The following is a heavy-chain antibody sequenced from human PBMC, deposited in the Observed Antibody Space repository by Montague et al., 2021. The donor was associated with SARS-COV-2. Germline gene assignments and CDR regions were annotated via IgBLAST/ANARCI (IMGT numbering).Heavy chain of an antibody. CDR3: AKDIHYSSDYCWGYFDL. CDR2: ISGDGGST. V-gene: IGHV3-43*02. Sequence: SLRLSCAASGFSFDDYAMHWVRQAPGKGLEWVSLISGDGGSTYYADSVKGRFTISRDNSKNSLYLQMNSLRTEDTALYYCAKDIHYSSDYCWGYFDLWGRGTLVTVSS. CDR1: GFSFDDYA. J-gene: IGHJ2*01. D-gene: IGHD6-25*01.